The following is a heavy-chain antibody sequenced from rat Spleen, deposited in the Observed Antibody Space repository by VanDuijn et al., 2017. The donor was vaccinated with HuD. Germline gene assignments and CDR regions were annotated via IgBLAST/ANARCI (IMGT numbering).Heavy chain of an antibody. Sequence: EVQLQESGPGLVKPSQSLSLTCSVTGYSITSSYRWNWIRKFPGNKLEWMGYINRSGSTNYNPPLKSQIPITRDTSKNQFFLQLTSVTTEDTATYYCARRGLQSYYFDYWGQGVMVTVSS. CDR3: ARRGLQSYYFDY. D-gene: IGHD1-1*01. CDR2: INRSGST. V-gene: IGHV3-3*01. CDR1: GYSITSSYR. J-gene: IGHJ2*01.